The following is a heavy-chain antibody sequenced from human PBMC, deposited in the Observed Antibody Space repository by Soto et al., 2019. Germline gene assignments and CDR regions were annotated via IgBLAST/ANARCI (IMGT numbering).Heavy chain of an antibody. V-gene: IGHV4-61*01. Sequence: SETRSLTCTVSGGSVSSGNYYWSWIRQPPGKGLEWIGYIYYSGSTNYNPSLKSRVTISVDTSKNQFSLKLSSVTAADTAVYYCARLSGSYYRANYFDYWGQGTLVTVSS. D-gene: IGHD3-10*01. CDR1: GGSVSSGNYY. CDR3: ARLSGSYYRANYFDY. CDR2: IYYSGST. J-gene: IGHJ4*02.